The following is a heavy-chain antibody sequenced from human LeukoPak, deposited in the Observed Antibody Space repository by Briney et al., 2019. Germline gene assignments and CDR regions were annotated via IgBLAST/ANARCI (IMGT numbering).Heavy chain of an antibody. D-gene: IGHD4-17*01. CDR1: GFTFSNAW. J-gene: IGHJ4*02. CDR3: TTGPTTVTTRWDPFYY. Sequence: GGSLRLSCGASGFTFSNAWMSWVRQAPRKGLEWVGRIKSKTDGGTIDYAAPVKGRFTISRDDSKNTLYLQMNSLKTEDTAVYYCTTGPTTVTTRWDPFYYWGQGTLVTVSS. V-gene: IGHV3-15*01. CDR2: IKSKTDGGTI.